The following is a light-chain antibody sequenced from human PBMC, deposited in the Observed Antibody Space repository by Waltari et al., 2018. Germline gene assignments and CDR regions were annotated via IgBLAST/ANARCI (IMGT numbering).Light chain of an antibody. V-gene: IGLV2-14*03. CDR1: ISAIGSYEY. J-gene: IGLJ1*01. CDR3: GSYTAGSALYV. CDR2: DVT. Sequence: QSAPSQPASVSGSPGQSITISCTGAISAIGSYEYFSWYQQHPGRVPRLIIFDVTKRPSGVSSRFSGSKSANTASLTISGLQAEDEADYYCGSYTAGSALYVLGTGT.